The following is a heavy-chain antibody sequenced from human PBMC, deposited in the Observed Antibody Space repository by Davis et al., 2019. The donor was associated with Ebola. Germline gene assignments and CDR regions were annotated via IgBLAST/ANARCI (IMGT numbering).Heavy chain of an antibody. V-gene: IGHV3-23*01. Sequence: GESLKISCAASGFTFSSYAMSWVRQAPGKGLEWVSAISGSGGSTYYADSVKGRFTISRDNSKNTLYLQMNSLRAEDTAVYYCAKVGWYLSYFDYWGQGTLVTVSS. CDR3: AKVGWYLSYFDY. D-gene: IGHD4-23*01. J-gene: IGHJ4*02. CDR2: ISGSGGST. CDR1: GFTFSSYA.